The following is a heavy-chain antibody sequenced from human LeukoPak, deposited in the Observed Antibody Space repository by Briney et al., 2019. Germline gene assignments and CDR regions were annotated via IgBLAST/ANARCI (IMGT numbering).Heavy chain of an antibody. V-gene: IGHV3-7*01. Sequence: PGGSLRLSCAASGFTFSSYWMSWVRQAPGKGLEWVANIKQDGSEKYYVDSVKGRFTISRDNAKNSLYLQMNSLRAEDTAVYYCARVTYYDYVWGSYPDAFDIWGQGTMVTVSS. CDR1: GFTFSSYW. CDR2: IKQDGSEK. CDR3: ARVTYYDYVWGSYPDAFDI. D-gene: IGHD3-16*01. J-gene: IGHJ3*02.